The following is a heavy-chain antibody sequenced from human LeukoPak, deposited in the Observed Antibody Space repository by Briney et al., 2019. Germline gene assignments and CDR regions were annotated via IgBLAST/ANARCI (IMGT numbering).Heavy chain of an antibody. CDR3: ARGPTRYYYDSSGYYYSEYFQH. CDR2: INWNGGST. CDR1: GFTFDDYG. D-gene: IGHD3-22*01. V-gene: IGHV3-20*04. J-gene: IGHJ1*01. Sequence: GGSLRLSCAASGFTFDDYGMSWVRQAPGKGLEWVSGINWNGGSTGYVDSVKGRFTISRDNAKNSLYLQMNSLRAEDTALYYCARGPTRYYYDSSGYYYSEYFQHWGQGTLVTVSS.